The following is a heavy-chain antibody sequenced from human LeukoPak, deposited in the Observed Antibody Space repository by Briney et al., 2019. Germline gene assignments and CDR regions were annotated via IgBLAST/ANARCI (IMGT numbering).Heavy chain of an antibody. D-gene: IGHD3-10*01. CDR3: VKDRGYGTKYYFDY. J-gene: IGHJ4*02. CDR2: ISSNGGST. Sequence: GGSLRLSCSASGFTFSSYAMHCVRQAPGKGLEYVSAISSNGGSTYYADSVKGRFTISRDNSKNTLYLQMSSLRAEDTAVYYCVKDRGYGTKYYFDYWGQGTLVTVSS. V-gene: IGHV3-64D*09. CDR1: GFTFSSYA.